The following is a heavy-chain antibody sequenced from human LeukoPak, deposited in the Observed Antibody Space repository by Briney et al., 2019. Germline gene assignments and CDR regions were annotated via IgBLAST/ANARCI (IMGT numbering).Heavy chain of an antibody. Sequence: GGSLRLSCAASGFTFSDYYMSWIRQAPGKGLEWVSYISGSSTYTNYADSVKGRFTISRDNAKNSVYLQMMSLRAEDTAVYFCARTYCSRGSCYLDYWGQGTLVTVSS. D-gene: IGHD2-15*01. CDR2: ISGSSTYT. CDR1: GFTFSDYY. CDR3: ARTYCSRGSCYLDY. V-gene: IGHV3-11*03. J-gene: IGHJ4*02.